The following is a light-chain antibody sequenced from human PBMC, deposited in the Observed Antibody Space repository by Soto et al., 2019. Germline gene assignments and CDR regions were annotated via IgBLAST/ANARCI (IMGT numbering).Light chain of an antibody. CDR1: SSNIGSNT. Sequence: QSVLTQPPSVSGTPGQRVTISCSGRSSNIGSNTVHWYQQFPGTAPKLLIYSNNQWPSGVPDRFSGSKSGTSASLAISGLQSEDEADYYCATWDDSLIGWVFGGGTKVTV. V-gene: IGLV1-44*01. CDR3: ATWDDSLIGWV. J-gene: IGLJ3*02. CDR2: SNN.